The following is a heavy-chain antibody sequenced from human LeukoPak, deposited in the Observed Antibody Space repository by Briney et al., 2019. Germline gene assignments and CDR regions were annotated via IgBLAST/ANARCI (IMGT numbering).Heavy chain of an antibody. D-gene: IGHD6-13*01. CDR3: ARGAAYSSRSVGGY. Sequence: ASVKVSCKASGYTFTGYYMHWVRQAPGQGLEWIGWINPNSGDTNYAQKFQGRVTMTRDTSISTAYMELSRLRSDDTAVYYCARGAAYSSRSVGGYWGQGTLVTVSS. CDR2: INPNSGDT. CDR1: GYTFTGYY. J-gene: IGHJ4*02. V-gene: IGHV1-2*02.